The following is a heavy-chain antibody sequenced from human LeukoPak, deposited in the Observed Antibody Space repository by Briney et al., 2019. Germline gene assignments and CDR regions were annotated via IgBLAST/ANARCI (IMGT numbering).Heavy chain of an antibody. J-gene: IGHJ4*02. V-gene: IGHV3-30*02. D-gene: IGHD6-19*01. CDR3: AKWGNEQWLPTPHFDY. CDR1: GFTFSSYG. Sequence: GGSLRLSCAASGFTFSSYGMHWVRQVPGKVLEWVAFIRYDGSNKYYADSVKGRFTISRDNSNNTLYLQMNSLRAEDTAVYYCAKWGNEQWLPTPHFDYWGQGTLVPVSS. CDR2: IRYDGSNK.